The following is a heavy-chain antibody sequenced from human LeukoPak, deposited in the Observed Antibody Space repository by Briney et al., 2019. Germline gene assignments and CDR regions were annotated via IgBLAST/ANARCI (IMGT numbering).Heavy chain of an antibody. CDR1: GFTFSSYE. Sequence: GGSLRLSCAASGFTFSSYEMNWVRQAPGKGLEWVSYISSSGTTIYYAHSVRGRFTISRDNAKNSLYLQMNSLRAEDTAVYYCARGLGGSGDYWGQGTLVTASS. CDR3: ARGLGGSGDY. CDR2: ISSSGTTI. V-gene: IGHV3-48*03. J-gene: IGHJ4*02. D-gene: IGHD3-10*01.